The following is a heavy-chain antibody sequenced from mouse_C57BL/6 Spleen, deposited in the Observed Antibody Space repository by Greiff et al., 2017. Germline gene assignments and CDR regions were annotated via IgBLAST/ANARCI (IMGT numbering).Heavy chain of an antibody. J-gene: IGHJ4*01. CDR2: IDPSDSYT. V-gene: IGHV1-69*01. Sequence: VQLQQPGAELVMPGASVKLSCKASGYTFTSYWMHWVKQRPGQGLEWIGEIDPSDSYTNYNQKFKGKSTLTVDKSSSTAYMQLSSLTSEDSAVYYCARKNERYAMDDWGQGTSVTVSS. CDR1: GYTFTSYW. CDR3: ARKNERYAMDD.